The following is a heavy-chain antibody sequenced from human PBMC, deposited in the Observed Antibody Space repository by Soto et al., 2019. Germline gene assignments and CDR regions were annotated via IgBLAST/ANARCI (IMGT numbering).Heavy chain of an antibody. V-gene: IGHV4-39*01. D-gene: IGHD3-16*01. CDR1: GGSISSSSYY. J-gene: IGHJ6*02. CDR3: ARHNGPLYVGYYYDMDV. Sequence: QLQLQESGPGLVKPSETLSLTCTVSGGSISSSSYYWGWIRQPPGKGLEWIGSIYYSGYTYSNPYYKSRVTISVDTSTNQFSLKLSLVTAADTAVYYCARHNGPLYVGYYYDMDVWGQGTTVTVSS. CDR2: IYYSGYT.